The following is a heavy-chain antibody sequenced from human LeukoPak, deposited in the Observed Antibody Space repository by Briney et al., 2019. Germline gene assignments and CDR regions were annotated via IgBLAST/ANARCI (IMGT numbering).Heavy chain of an antibody. J-gene: IGHJ3*02. CDR2: INPNSGGT. CDR3: ARDMGASPVRGDALDI. Sequence: ASVKVSCKASGYTFTVYYIDWVRQAPGQGLEWMGWINPNSGGTNYTQKFQGRVTMTRDMSTSTVYMELSSLRSEDTAVYYCARDMGASPVRGDALDIWGQGTMVTVSS. D-gene: IGHD3-10*01. V-gene: IGHV1-2*02. CDR1: GYTFTVYY.